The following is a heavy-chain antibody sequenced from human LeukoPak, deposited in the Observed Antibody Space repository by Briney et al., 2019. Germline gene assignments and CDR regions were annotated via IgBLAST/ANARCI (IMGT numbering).Heavy chain of an antibody. CDR3: ARGIDYGSPLRFDP. V-gene: IGHV4-34*01. D-gene: IGHD3-10*01. Sequence: PSETLSLTCAVYGTSFNGYYWSWIRQPPGKGLEWIGEINHSGSTNNNPSLKSRVTISVDTSKNQFSLKLSSVTAADTAVYYCARGIDYGSPLRFDPWGQGTLVTVSS. CDR2: INHSGST. CDR1: GTSFNGYY. J-gene: IGHJ5*02.